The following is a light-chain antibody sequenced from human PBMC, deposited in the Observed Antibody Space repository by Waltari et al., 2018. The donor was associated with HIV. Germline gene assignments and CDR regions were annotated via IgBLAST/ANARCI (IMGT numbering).Light chain of an antibody. CDR1: QNLLYRSNNKNY. Sequence: DIVMTQSPDSLTVSLGDRATIYCKSSQNLLYRSNNKNYVAWYQHKAGQPPKLLIYWASTRESGVPARFSGGGSGTDFTLTISSLQAEDVATYYCQQYYRTPLTFGGGTKVEIK. CDR3: QQYYRTPLT. V-gene: IGKV4-1*01. J-gene: IGKJ4*01. CDR2: WAS.